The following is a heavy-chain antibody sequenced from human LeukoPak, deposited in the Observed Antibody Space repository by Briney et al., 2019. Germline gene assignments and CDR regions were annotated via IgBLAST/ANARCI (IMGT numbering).Heavy chain of an antibody. CDR2: ITTSDGNT. CDR3: TTEGRVAGTHHPFDY. D-gene: IGHD6-19*01. Sequence: GGSLRLSCAASGFTFSSYTMSWVRQAPGKGLEWVSTITTSDGNTYYADSVKGRFTVSRDNSKNTLYLQMNSLKTEDTAVYYCTTEGRVAGTHHPFDYWGQGTLVTVSS. V-gene: IGHV3-23*01. J-gene: IGHJ4*02. CDR1: GFTFSSYT.